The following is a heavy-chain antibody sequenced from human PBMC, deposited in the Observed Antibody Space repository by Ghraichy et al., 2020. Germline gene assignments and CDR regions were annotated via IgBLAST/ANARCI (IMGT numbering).Heavy chain of an antibody. D-gene: IGHD2-8*01. J-gene: IGHJ5*02. Sequence: GESLNISCAASGFTFSNVWMHWVRQAPGKGLEWVGRIISKIGGGTIDYAAPVKGRFTISRDDSKDTLYLQMNGLNIEDTAVYYCATDTMYGPGSWGQGTLVTVSS. CDR2: IISKIGGGTI. CDR1: GFTFSNVW. V-gene: IGHV3-15*07. CDR3: ATDTMYGPGS.